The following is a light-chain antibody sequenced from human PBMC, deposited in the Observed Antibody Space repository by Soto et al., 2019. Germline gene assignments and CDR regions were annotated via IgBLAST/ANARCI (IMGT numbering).Light chain of an antibody. CDR1: QSISSW. CDR2: KAS. V-gene: IGKV1-5*03. J-gene: IGKJ1*01. CDR3: QQYNSYLWT. Sequence: DIQMTQSPSTLSASVGDRVTITCRASQSISSWLAWYQQKPGKAPKLLIYKASSLESGAPSRFSGSGSGTEFTLTISSLQPDDFATYYCQQYNSYLWTFGQGTKV.